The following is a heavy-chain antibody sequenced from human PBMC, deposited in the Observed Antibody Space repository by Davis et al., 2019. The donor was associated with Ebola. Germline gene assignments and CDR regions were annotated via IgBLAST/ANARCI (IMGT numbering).Heavy chain of an antibody. J-gene: IGHJ6*03. V-gene: IGHV4-59*01. CDR3: ARDRDSTSPPHYNYYMDV. D-gene: IGHD6-6*01. CDR1: GVSISSDY. CDR2: IYYSGST. Sequence: MPSETLSLTCTVSGVSISSDYWSWIRQPPGKGLEWIGYIYYSGSTNYNPSLKSRLTISVDTSKNQFSLKLSFVTAADTAVYYCARDRDSTSPPHYNYYMDVWGKGTTVTVSS.